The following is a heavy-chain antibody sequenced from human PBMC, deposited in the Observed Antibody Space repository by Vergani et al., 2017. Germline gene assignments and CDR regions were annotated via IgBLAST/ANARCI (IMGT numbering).Heavy chain of an antibody. CDR2: ISAYNGNT. J-gene: IGHJ5*02. D-gene: IGHD3-3*01. CDR3: AREYWSGNYTVLYLDEGVTGGFDP. Sequence: QVQLVQSGAEVKKPGASVKVSCKASGYTFTSYGISWVRQAPGQGLEWMGWISAYNGNTNYAQKLQGRVTMTTDTSTSTAYMELRGLRSDDTAVSYWAREYWSGNYTVLYLDEGVTGGFDPWGQGTLVTVSS. V-gene: IGHV1-18*01. CDR1: GYTFTSYG.